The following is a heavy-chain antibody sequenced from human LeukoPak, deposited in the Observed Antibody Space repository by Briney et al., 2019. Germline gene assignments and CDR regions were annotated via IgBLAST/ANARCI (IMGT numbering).Heavy chain of an antibody. CDR2: INHSGST. Sequence: SETLSLTCAVYGGSFSGYYWSWIRQPPGKGLEWIGEINHSGSTNYNPSLKSRVTISVDTSKNQFSLKLSSVTAADTAVYYCARGRFQGYYYYGMDVWGQGTTVTVSS. CDR1: GGSFSGYY. V-gene: IGHV4-34*01. D-gene: IGHD3-16*01. J-gene: IGHJ6*02. CDR3: ARGRFQGYYYYGMDV.